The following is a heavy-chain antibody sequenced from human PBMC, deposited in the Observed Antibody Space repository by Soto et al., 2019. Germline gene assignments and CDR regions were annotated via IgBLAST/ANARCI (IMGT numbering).Heavy chain of an antibody. CDR3: ARDQLDLDDYYYYGMDV. J-gene: IGHJ6*02. D-gene: IGHD1-1*01. V-gene: IGHV4-61*01. Sequence: PSETLSLTCTVSGGSVSSGSYYWSWIRQPPGKGLEWIGYIYYSGSTNYNPSLKSRVTISVDTSKNQFSLKLSSVTAADTAVYYCARDQLDLDDYYYYGMDVWGQGTTVTVSS. CDR2: IYYSGST. CDR1: GGSVSSGSYY.